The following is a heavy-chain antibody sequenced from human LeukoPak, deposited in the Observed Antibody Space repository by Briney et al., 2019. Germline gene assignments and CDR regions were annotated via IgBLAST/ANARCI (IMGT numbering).Heavy chain of an antibody. CDR2: ISGSGGST. V-gene: IGHV3-23*01. CDR3: AKEGGSFCSSTSCSNGFDY. CDR1: GFTFSSYA. J-gene: IGHJ4*02. Sequence: GGSLRLSCAASGFTFSSYAMSWVRQAPGKGLEWVSAISGSGGSTYYADSVKGRFTISRDNSKNTLYLQMNSLRPEDTAVYYCAKEGGSFCSSTSCSNGFDYWGQGTVVTVSS. D-gene: IGHD2-2*01.